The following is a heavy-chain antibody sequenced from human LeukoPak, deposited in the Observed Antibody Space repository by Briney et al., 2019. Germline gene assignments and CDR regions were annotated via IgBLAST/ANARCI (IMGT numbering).Heavy chain of an antibody. Sequence: SETLSLTCTVSGGSISSSSCYWGWIRQPPGKGLEWIGSIYYSGSTYYNPSLKSRVTISVDTSKNQFSLKLSSVTAADTAVYYCARLVLKSRLFDPWGQGNLVTVSS. CDR2: IYYSGST. CDR3: ARLVLKSRLFDP. V-gene: IGHV4-39*01. CDR1: GGSISSSSCY. D-gene: IGHD3-9*01. J-gene: IGHJ5*02.